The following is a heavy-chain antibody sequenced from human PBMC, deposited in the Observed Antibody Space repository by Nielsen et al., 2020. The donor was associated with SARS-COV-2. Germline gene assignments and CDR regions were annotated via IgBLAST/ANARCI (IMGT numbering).Heavy chain of an antibody. CDR3: ARKYSSGWTDY. J-gene: IGHJ4*02. CDR2: IWYDGSNK. D-gene: IGHD6-19*01. CDR1: GFIFRSYA. Sequence: GGSLRLSCAASGFIFRSYAMSWVRQAPGKGLEWVAVIWYDGSNKYYADSVKGRFTISRDNSKNTLYLQMNSLRAEDTAVYYCARKYSSGWTDYWGQGTLVTVSS. V-gene: IGHV3-33*08.